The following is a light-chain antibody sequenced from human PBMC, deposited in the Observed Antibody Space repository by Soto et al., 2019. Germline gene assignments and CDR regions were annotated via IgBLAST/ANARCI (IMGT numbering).Light chain of an antibody. V-gene: IGKV3-15*01. Sequence: EVVMTQSPAALSVSPGEGATLSCRASQSVGSKWAWYQQKPGQAPRLLIYGASTRATGIPDRFSGSGSGRDFTRTISSLQSEDFAVYYCQQYNDWPPWTFGPGTKVEVQ. J-gene: IGKJ1*01. CDR3: QQYNDWPPWT. CDR2: GAS. CDR1: QSVGSK.